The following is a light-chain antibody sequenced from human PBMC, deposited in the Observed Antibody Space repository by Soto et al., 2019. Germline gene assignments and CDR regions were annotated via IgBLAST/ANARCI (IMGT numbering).Light chain of an antibody. CDR3: QQLYRYPIT. V-gene: IGKV3-15*01. CDR1: QTISNM. Sequence: EIVLTQSPATLSLSPGERATLSCRANQTISNMLAWYQQKPGQAPRLLIYAASTRATGVSARFSGSGSGTEFTLTISSLQSEDFATYYCQQLYRYPITFGQGTRLEIK. CDR2: AAS. J-gene: IGKJ5*01.